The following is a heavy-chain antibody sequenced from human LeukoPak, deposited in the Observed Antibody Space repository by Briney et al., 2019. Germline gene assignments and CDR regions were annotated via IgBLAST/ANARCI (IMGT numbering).Heavy chain of an antibody. Sequence: PGGSLRLSCEGSGFTFSNYWMGWVGQAPGKGLQWVSNIKTDGSEKYYVDSVKGRFTISRDNAKNSLYLQMNSLRAEDTAVYYCATYSSLNRREFQYWGQGTLLTVSS. CDR1: GFTFSNYW. CDR2: IKTDGSEK. J-gene: IGHJ1*01. CDR3: ATYSSLNRREFQY. V-gene: IGHV3-7*01. D-gene: IGHD3-22*01.